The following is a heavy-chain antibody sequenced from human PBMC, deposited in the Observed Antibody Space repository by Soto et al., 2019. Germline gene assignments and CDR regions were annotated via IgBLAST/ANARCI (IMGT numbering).Heavy chain of an antibody. J-gene: IGHJ2*01. CDR3: ARAPPRITMIVVREPWYFDL. V-gene: IGHV4-4*02. Sequence: QVQLQESGPGLVKPSGTLSLTCAVSGGSISSSNWCIWVRQPPGKGLEWIEEIYHSGRTNYNPSLKSRVTISVDKSKNQFSLKLSSVTAADTAVYYCARAPPRITMIVVREPWYFDLWGRGTLVTVSS. CDR2: IYHSGRT. CDR1: GGSISSSNW. D-gene: IGHD3-22*01.